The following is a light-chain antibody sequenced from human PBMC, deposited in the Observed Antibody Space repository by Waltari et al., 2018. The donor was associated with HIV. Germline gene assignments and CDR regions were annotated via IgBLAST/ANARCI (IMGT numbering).Light chain of an antibody. CDR2: SNN. V-gene: IGLV1-44*01. CDR1: NSNVGSNP. CDR3: AARDDSLNAWV. J-gene: IGLJ3*02. Sequence: QSVLTHPPSASGTPGRRVTISCSGTNSNVGSNPVNWYRQVPGTAPKLLMFSNNQRPSGVPDRFSGSKSGTSASLAIRGLKSEDEADYYCAARDDSLNAWVFGGGTKVTVL.